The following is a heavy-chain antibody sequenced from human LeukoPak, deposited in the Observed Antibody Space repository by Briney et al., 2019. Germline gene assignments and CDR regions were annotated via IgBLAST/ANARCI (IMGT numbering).Heavy chain of an antibody. CDR3: ARRETICCSCFDH. CDR1: GGSISSSGYS. V-gene: IGHV4-39*01. CDR2: LLYSGTT. Sequence: SETLSLTCNVSGGSISSSGYSWDWIRQPPGKGLEWIGTLLYSGTTYYIPSLKSRVTISLDTSKKQVSLKLSSVTAADTAVYYCARRETICCSCFDHWGQGVLVTVSS. D-gene: IGHD2-15*01. J-gene: IGHJ4*02.